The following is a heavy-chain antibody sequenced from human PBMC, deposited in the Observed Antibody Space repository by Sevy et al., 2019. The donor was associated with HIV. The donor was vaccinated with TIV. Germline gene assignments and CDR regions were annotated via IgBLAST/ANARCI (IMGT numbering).Heavy chain of an antibody. CDR1: GFTFSTSA. J-gene: IGHJ3*02. D-gene: IGHD5-18*01. CDR3: ARVPIQLGAFDI. Sequence: GGSLRLSCAASGFTFSTSAMHWVRQAPGKGLEWVAVISYDGSHKYYGNSVNGRFTLSRDNSKNTLYLQMNSLRAEDTAVYYCARVPIQLGAFDIWGQGTMVTVSS. V-gene: IGHV3-30*04. CDR2: ISYDGSHK.